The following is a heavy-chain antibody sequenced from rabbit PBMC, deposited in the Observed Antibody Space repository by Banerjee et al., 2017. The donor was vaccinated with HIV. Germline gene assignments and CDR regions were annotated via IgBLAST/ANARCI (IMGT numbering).Heavy chain of an antibody. CDR1: GFSFSSSDY. V-gene: IGHV1S45*01. CDR3: ARETWGSAGNYGL. D-gene: IGHD4-2*01. Sequence: QEQLVESGGGLVKPGASLTLTCKASGFSFSSSDYICWVRQAPGKGLEWISCIAGSSSGFTYSATWAKGRFTISKTSSTTVTLQVTSLTAADTATYFCARETWGSAGNYGLWGPGTLVTVS. CDR2: IAGSSSGFT. J-gene: IGHJ4*01.